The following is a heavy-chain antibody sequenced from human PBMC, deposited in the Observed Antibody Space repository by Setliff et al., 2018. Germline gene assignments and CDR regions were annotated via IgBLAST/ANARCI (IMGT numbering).Heavy chain of an antibody. J-gene: IGHJ6*03. CDR1: GGTFSKYG. Sequence: SVKVSCKASGGTFSKYGISWVRQAPGQGLEWMGGIIPNFRTTSYAQKFQGRVTISTDESTMTAYMELNSLRPEDMAMYYCAREEVIVMTVNNYYYYMDVWGKGTTVTVSS. CDR2: IIPNFRTT. D-gene: IGHD2-21*02. V-gene: IGHV1-69*05. CDR3: AREEVIVMTVNNYYYYMDV.